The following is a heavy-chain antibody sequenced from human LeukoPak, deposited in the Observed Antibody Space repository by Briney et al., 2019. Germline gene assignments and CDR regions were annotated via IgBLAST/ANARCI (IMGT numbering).Heavy chain of an antibody. V-gene: IGHV3-7*01. J-gene: IGHJ4*02. CDR2: IKQDGSEK. CDR3: LAGGN. CDR1: AFTLSSSW. D-gene: IGHD3-16*01. Sequence: GGSLRLSCAASAFTLSSSWMSWVRQAPGKGLEWVANIKQDGSEKYYVDSVKGRFTISRDNAKNSLYLQMNSLRVEDTAVYYCLAGGNWGQGTLVTVSS.